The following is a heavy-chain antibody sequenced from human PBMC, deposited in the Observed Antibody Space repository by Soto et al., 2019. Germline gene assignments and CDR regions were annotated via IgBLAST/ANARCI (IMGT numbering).Heavy chain of an antibody. CDR3: AKTNYDFWSGYPLYYYYYMDV. CDR1: GFTFSSYA. J-gene: IGHJ6*03. V-gene: IGHV3-23*01. Sequence: PGGSLRLSFAASGFTFSSYAMSWVRQAPGKGLEWVSAISGSGGSTYYADSVKGRFTISRDNSKNTLYLQMNSLRAEDTAVYYCAKTNYDFWSGYPLYYYYYMDVWGKGTTVTVSS. CDR2: ISGSGGST. D-gene: IGHD3-3*01.